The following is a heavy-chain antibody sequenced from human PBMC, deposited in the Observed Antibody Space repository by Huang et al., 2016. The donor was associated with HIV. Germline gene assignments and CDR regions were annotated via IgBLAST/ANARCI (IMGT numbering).Heavy chain of an antibody. J-gene: IGHJ4*02. V-gene: IGHV1-69*13. Sequence: VQLIQSGAEVKKTGSSVRVSCRGSEGTFSSYSIGWMRQAPGQGLEWRGGIIPIFGTTTYAQKFRGRVSIAADESTSTAYMDLNSLRSEDTAVYYCARAALVNNQYFDYWGQGTLVTVSS. CDR3: ARAALVNNQYFDY. CDR2: IIPIFGTT. CDR1: EGTFSSYS. D-gene: IGHD5-18*01.